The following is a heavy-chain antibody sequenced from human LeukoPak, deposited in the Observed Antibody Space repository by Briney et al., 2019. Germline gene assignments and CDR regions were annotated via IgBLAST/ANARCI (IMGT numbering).Heavy chain of an antibody. J-gene: IGHJ4*02. CDR1: GGTFSSYA. Sequence: ASVKVSCKASGGTFSSYAISWVRQAPGQGLEWMGWISAYNGNTNYAQKLQGRVTMTTDTSTSTAYMELRSLRSDDTAVYYCARIDGLRDLNFDYWGQGTLVAVSS. CDR3: ARIDGLRDLNFDY. CDR2: ISAYNGNT. V-gene: IGHV1-18*01. D-gene: IGHD5-24*01.